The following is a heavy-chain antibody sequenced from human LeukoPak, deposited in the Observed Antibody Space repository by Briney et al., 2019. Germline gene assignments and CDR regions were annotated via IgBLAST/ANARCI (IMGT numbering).Heavy chain of an antibody. J-gene: IGHJ4*02. CDR3: ARDLGDFGDY. D-gene: IGHD4-17*01. V-gene: IGHV3-53*01. Sequence: QPGGSLRLSCAASGFTVSRSYMGWVRQAPGKGLEWVSVIYSDGGTSYADSVKGRFAISRDNSKNTLYLQMNSLRADDTAVYYCARDLGDFGDYWGQGTLVTVSS. CDR2: IYSDGGT. CDR1: GFTVSRSY.